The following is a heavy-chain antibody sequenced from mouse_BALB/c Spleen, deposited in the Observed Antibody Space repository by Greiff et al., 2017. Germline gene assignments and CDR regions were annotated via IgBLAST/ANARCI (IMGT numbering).Heavy chain of an antibody. CDR2: IDPANGNT. CDR3: ASYGSSYGDYYAMDY. D-gene: IGHD1-1*01. CDR1: GFNIKDTY. V-gene: IGHV14-3*02. Sequence: VQLQQSGAELVKPGASVKLSCTASGFNIKDTYMHWVKQRPEQGLEWIGRIDPANGNTKYDPKFQGKATITADTSSNTAYLQLSSLTSEDTAVYYCASYGSSYGDYYAMDYWGQGTSVTVSA. J-gene: IGHJ4*01.